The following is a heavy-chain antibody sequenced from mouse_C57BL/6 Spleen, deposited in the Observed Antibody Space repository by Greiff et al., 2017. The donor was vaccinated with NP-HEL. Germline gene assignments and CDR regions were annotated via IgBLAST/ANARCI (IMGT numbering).Heavy chain of an antibody. CDR3: TDNHGGFAY. V-gene: IGHV1-15*01. CDR1: GYTFTDYE. Sequence: VKLVESGAELVRPGASVTLSCKASGYTFTDYEMHWVKQTPVHGLEWIGAIDPETGGTAYNQKFKGKAILTADKSSSTAYMELRSLTSEDSAVYYCTDNHGGFAYWGKGTLVTVSA. J-gene: IGHJ3*01. CDR2: IDPETGGT.